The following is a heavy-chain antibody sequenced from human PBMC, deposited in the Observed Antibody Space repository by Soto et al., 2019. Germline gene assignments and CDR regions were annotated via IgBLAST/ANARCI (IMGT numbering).Heavy chain of an antibody. Sequence: SETLSLTCTVSGGSISSGGYYWSWIRQHPGKGLEWIGYIYYSGSTYYNPSLKSRVTISVDTSKNQFSLKLSSVTAADTAVYYCARGSYSGYDWDDYWGQGTLVTVSS. CDR1: GGSISSGGYY. J-gene: IGHJ4*02. CDR3: ARGSYSGYDWDDY. CDR2: IYYSGST. V-gene: IGHV4-31*03. D-gene: IGHD5-12*01.